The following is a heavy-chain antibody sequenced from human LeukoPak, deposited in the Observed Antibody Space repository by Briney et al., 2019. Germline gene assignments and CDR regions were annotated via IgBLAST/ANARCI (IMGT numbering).Heavy chain of an antibody. Sequence: ASVKVSCKASGYSFTSYGITWVRQAPGQGLEWMGWINSYNGNTNYAQKLQGRVTMTTDTSTSTAYMDLRSLRSDDTAVYYCARERSGWFFSNWGQGTLVTVSS. CDR1: GYSFTSYG. D-gene: IGHD6-19*01. CDR3: ARERSGWFFSN. CDR2: INSYNGNT. V-gene: IGHV1-18*01. J-gene: IGHJ4*02.